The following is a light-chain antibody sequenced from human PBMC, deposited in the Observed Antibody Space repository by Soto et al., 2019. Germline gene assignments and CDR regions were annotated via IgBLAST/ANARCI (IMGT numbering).Light chain of an antibody. CDR2: GAS. V-gene: IGKV3-20*01. CDR3: QQYGSSTKWM. J-gene: IGKJ1*01. CDR1: QSVNSNY. Sequence: EIVLTQSPGTLSLSPGERATLSCRASQSVNSNYLAWYQQKAGQAPRLLMYGASGRATGIPDRFSGNVSGADFTLTVTRLEPEDFAVYYCQQYGSSTKWMFGQGTKVEIK.